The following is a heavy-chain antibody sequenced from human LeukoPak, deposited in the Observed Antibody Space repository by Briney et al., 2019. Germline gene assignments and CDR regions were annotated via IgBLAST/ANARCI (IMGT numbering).Heavy chain of an antibody. J-gene: IGHJ4*02. D-gene: IGHD6-19*01. V-gene: IGHV4-4*07. CDR1: GGSIISYY. CDR3: ARSFISGAGTVDS. Sequence: SETLSLTCTVSGGSIISYYWGWIRQTAGKGLEWIGRIYTSGSTNYNPSLKSRVTMSVDTSKNQFSLRLSSVTAADTAVYYCARSFISGAGTVDSWGQGTLVTVSS. CDR2: IYTSGST.